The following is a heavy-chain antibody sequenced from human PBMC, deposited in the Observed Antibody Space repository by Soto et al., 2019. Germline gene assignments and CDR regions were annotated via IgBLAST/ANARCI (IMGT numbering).Heavy chain of an antibody. CDR2: IHAGNGDT. CDR1: GGTFSSYA. D-gene: IGHD3-16*02. J-gene: IGHJ5*02. V-gene: IGHV1-3*01. CDR3: ARSPPMITFGGVVASFNWFDP. Sequence: ASVKVSCEASGGTFSSYAISWVRQAPGHSLEWMGWIHAGNGDTKYSQRFQDRVTITRDTSASTVYMALSSLRSEDTAVYYCARSPPMITFGGVVASFNWFDPWGQGTLVTVSS.